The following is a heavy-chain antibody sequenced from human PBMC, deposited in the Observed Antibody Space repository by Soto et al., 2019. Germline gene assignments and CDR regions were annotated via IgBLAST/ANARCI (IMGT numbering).Heavy chain of an antibody. CDR2: VNPNSGNT. D-gene: IGHD2-2*01. V-gene: IGHV1-8*01. J-gene: IGHJ6*03. CDR3: ARVLGYCSSTSCYSVSNYYYYYMDV. CDR1: GYTFTSYD. Sequence: ASVKVSCKASGYTFTSYDINWVRQATGQGLEWMGWVNPNSGNTGYAQKFQGRVTMTRNTSISTAYMELSSLRSEDTAVYYCARVLGYCSSTSCYSVSNYYYYYMDVWGKGTTVTVSS.